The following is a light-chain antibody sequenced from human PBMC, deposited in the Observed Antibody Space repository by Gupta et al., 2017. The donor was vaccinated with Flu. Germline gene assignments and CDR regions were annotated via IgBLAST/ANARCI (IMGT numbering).Light chain of an antibody. Sequence: PSPLSASVGDRVTISCRASQNILTYLNWYQQKPGKAPKLLIYAASTLQSGVPSEFSGNGSGTDFTLTISSLQPEDFATYYCEQTYTTPRTFGQGTKLEIK. CDR1: QNILTY. CDR3: EQTYTTPRT. V-gene: IGKV1-39*01. J-gene: IGKJ2*01. CDR2: AAS.